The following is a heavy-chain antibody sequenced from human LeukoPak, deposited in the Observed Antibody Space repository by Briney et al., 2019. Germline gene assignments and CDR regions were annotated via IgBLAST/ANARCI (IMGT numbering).Heavy chain of an antibody. D-gene: IGHD2-2*01. V-gene: IGHV3-21*01. J-gene: IGHJ4*02. CDR1: GFTFSSYS. Sequence: GGSLRLSCAASGFTFSSYSMNWVRQAPGKGLEWVSSISSSSSYIYYADSVKGRFTISRDNAKNSLYLQVNSLRAEDTAVYYCARVNEVCSSTSCYRAFDYWGQGTLVTVSS. CDR2: ISSSSSYI. CDR3: ARVNEVCSSTSCYRAFDY.